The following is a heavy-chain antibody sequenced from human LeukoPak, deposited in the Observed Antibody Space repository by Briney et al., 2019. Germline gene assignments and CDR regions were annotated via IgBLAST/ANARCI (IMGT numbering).Heavy chain of an antibody. D-gene: IGHD6-19*01. J-gene: IGHJ6*03. V-gene: IGHV4-34*01. CDR3: ARDLGGSGWYAPDYYYYYYMDV. CDR2: INHSGST. CDR1: GGSFSGYY. Sequence: SETLSLTCAVYGGSFSGYYWGWIRQPPGKGREWIGEINHSGSTNYKPCLKSRVTISVDTSKNQSSLKLSSVTAADTAVYYCARDLGGSGWYAPDYYYYYYMDVWGKGTTVTISS.